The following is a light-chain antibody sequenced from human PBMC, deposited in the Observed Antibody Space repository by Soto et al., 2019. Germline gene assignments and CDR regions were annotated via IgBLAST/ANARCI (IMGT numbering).Light chain of an antibody. CDR3: SSYSISTAYL. CDR1: SRDVGGYDY. V-gene: IGLV2-14*01. CDR2: EVS. J-gene: IGLJ1*01. Sequence: QSVLTQPASVSGSPGQSITISCTGTSRDVGGYDYVSWYQLHPGKAPKLMVFEVSNRPSGVSYRFSGSKSGNTASLTISGLQAEDEADYFCSSYSISTAYLFGNGTKVTAL.